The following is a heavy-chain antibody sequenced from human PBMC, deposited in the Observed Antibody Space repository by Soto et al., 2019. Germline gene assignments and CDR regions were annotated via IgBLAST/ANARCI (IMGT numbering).Heavy chain of an antibody. CDR2: INPNTGGT. CDR1: GYTFTDYY. J-gene: IGHJ4*02. CDR3: ERGGGDSSGFDY. V-gene: IGHV1-2*04. Sequence: QVHLVQSGAEGKKPGASVKVSCRASGYTFTDYYIHWVRQAPGQGLEWRGWINPNTGGTLYAQKFDDWVTMTRYTSIIKTYMDMSRLKSNETAVYYCERGGGDSSGFDYWGQGTLVTASS. D-gene: IGHD3-22*01.